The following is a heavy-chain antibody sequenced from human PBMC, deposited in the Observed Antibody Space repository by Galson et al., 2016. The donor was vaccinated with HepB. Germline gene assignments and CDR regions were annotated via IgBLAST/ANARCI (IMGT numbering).Heavy chain of an antibody. J-gene: IGHJ4*02. CDR2: INFNGAHT. Sequence: SLRLSCAASGFTFNTYWMHWVRQGPGKRLVWVAHINFNGAHTNYADPVKGRFTISVDSAKNRVDLQMNSLRVEETGLYYCVRSTEKGHYDSWSQGILVTVSS. V-gene: IGHV3-74*01. CDR3: VRSTEKGHYDS. CDR1: GFTFNTYW.